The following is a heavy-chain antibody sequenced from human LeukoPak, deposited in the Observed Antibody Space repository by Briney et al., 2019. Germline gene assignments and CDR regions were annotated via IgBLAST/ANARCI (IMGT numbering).Heavy chain of an antibody. CDR1: GDSIRKSRDY. D-gene: IGHD2-15*01. CDR2: IYYSVST. J-gene: IGHJ4*02. Sequence: SETLSLTCTVSGDSIRKSRDYWGWIRQSPGKGLEWIGSIYYSVSTSYSRSVKSRVTRSVDTSKNQFSLNLRSVTAADTAVYYCVRDPSSVGPRDYWGRGSLVTVSS. V-gene: IGHV4-39*07. CDR3: VRDPSSVGPRDY.